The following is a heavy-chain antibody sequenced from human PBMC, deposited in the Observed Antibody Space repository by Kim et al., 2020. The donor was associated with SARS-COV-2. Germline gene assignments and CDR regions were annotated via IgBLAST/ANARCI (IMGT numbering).Heavy chain of an antibody. Sequence: SETLSLTCAVYGGSFSGYYWSWIRQPPGKGLEWIGEINHSGSTNYNPSLKSRVTISVDTSKNQFSLKLSSVTAADTAVYYCARALNKGTAARPFAGFGYWGQGTLVTVSS. D-gene: IGHD6-6*01. CDR2: INHSGST. CDR1: GGSFSGYY. J-gene: IGHJ4*02. CDR3: ARALNKGTAARPFAGFGY. V-gene: IGHV4-34*01.